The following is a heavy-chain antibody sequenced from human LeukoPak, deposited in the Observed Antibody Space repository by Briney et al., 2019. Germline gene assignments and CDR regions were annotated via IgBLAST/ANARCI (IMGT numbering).Heavy chain of an antibody. D-gene: IGHD3-3*02. CDR1: GYTFTSYY. V-gene: IGHV1-46*01. CDR2: INPSGGST. Sequence: ASVKVSCKASGYTFTSYYMHWVRQAPGQGLEWMGIINPSGGSTSYAQKFQGRVTVTRDTSISTAYMELSRLGSDDTAVYYCARLASTYYFDYWGQGTLVTVSS. CDR3: ARLASTYYFDY. J-gene: IGHJ4*02.